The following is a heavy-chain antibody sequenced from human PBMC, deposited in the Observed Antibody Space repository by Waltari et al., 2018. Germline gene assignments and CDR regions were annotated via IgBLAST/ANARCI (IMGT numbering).Heavy chain of an antibody. CDR1: GFTFSSYA. CDR2: ISGSGGST. Sequence: EVQLLESGGGLVQPGGSLRLSCAASGFTFSSYAMSWVRQAPGKGLEWVSAISGSGGSTYYADSVKGRFTISRDNSRHAVYLQMNSLGAEDTAVYYCAAYVSASYYYDSSGYGYWGQGALVTVSS. CDR3: AAYVSASYYYDSSGYGY. D-gene: IGHD3-22*01. J-gene: IGHJ4*02. V-gene: IGHV3-23*01.